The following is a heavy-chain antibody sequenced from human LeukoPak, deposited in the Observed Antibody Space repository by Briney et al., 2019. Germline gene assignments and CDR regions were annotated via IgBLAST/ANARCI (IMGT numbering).Heavy chain of an antibody. J-gene: IGHJ4*02. Sequence: SETLSLTCTVSGGSISSHFWSWIRQPPGKGLEWIGYIHYTGSTNYNPSLKSRVTMSVDTSKNQFSLKLSSVTAADTAVYYCARDGYSGSSLFDYWGQGTPVTVSS. CDR3: ARDGYSGSSLFDY. D-gene: IGHD1-26*01. CDR2: IHYTGST. CDR1: GGSISSHF. V-gene: IGHV4-59*11.